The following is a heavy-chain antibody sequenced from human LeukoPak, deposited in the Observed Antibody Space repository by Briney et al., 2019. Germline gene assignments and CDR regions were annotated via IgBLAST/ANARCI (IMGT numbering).Heavy chain of an antibody. CDR3: ARVARCTSCFDVDY. CDR1: GVSITDNW. J-gene: IGHJ4*02. D-gene: IGHD2-2*01. CDR2: ILHTGPT. Sequence: SETLSLTCAVSGVSITDNWWSWVRQPPGKGLEWIGEILHTGPTNFNPSLKSRVTISVDTSKNQFSLKLSSVTAADTAVYYCARVARCTSCFDVDYWGQGTLVTVSS. V-gene: IGHV4-4*02.